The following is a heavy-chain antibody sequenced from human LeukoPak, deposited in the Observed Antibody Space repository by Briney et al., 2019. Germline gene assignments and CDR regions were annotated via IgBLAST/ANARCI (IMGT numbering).Heavy chain of an antibody. D-gene: IGHD3-3*01. CDR1: GFTVSSNY. Sequence: PGGSLRLSCAASGFTVSSNYMSWVRQAPGKGLEWVSVIYSGGSTYYADSVKGRFTISRDNSENTLYLQMNSLRAEDTAVYYCARDALDFWSGYYGDYWGQGTLVTVSS. CDR3: ARDALDFWSGYYGDY. CDR2: IYSGGST. J-gene: IGHJ4*02. V-gene: IGHV3-66*01.